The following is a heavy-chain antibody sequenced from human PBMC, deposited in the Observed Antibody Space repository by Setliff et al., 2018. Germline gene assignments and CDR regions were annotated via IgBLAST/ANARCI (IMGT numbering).Heavy chain of an antibody. CDR1: AGSLSSSSYY. V-gene: IGHV4-39*07. J-gene: IGHJ4*02. CDR3: ASTPDGDLYYNFWSGYYLTLDY. D-gene: IGHD3-3*01. CDR2: INYSGST. Sequence: SESMSPTCTVSAGSLSSSSYYWGWIRQTPGKGLEWIGSINYSGSTYYNPSLKSRVTISVDTSKNQFSLKLSSVTAADTAVYYCASTPDGDLYYNFWSGYYLTLDYWGQGTLVTVSS.